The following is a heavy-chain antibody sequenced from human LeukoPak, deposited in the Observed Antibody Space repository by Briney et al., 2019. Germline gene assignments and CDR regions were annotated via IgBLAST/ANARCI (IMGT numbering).Heavy chain of an antibody. D-gene: IGHD6-13*01. J-gene: IGHJ5*02. CDR3: ATSSSWYGASYNWFDP. Sequence: GGSLRLSCEASGFTVISNYMSWVRQAPGKGLEWVSVIYSGGNTYYADSVEGRFTISRDNSKNTLYLQMKSLRAEDTAVYYCATSSSWYGASYNWFDPWGQGTLVTVSS. CDR1: GFTVISNY. CDR2: IYSGGNT. V-gene: IGHV3-53*01.